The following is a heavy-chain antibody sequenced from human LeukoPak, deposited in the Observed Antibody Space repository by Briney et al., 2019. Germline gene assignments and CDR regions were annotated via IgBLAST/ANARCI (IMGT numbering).Heavy chain of an antibody. D-gene: IGHD5-18*01. CDR1: GDSISSYY. V-gene: IGHV4-59*01. CDR2: IYYSGST. CDR3: ARVDTAMVAGGGDY. J-gene: IGHJ4*02. Sequence: SETLSLTCTVSGDSISSYYWSWIRQPPGKGLEWIGYIYYSGSTKYNPSLKSRVTISLDTSKNQFSLKLTSVAAADTAVYYCARVDTAMVAGGGDYWGQGTLVTVSS.